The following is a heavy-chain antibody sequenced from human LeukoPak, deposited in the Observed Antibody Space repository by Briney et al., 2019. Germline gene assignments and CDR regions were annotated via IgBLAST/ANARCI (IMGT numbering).Heavy chain of an antibody. J-gene: IGHJ4*02. Sequence: SETLSLTCAVYGGSFSGYYWSWIRQPPGKGLEWIGEINHSGSTNYNPSLKSRVTISVDTSKNQFSLKLSSVTAADTAVYYCARYSRGYSGYAIDYWGQGTLVTVSS. D-gene: IGHD5-12*01. V-gene: IGHV4-34*01. CDR1: GGSFSGYY. CDR2: INHSGST. CDR3: ARYSRGYSGYAIDY.